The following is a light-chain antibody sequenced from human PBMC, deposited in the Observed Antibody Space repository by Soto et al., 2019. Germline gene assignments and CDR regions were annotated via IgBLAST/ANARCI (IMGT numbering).Light chain of an antibody. V-gene: IGLV1-47*01. Sequence: QSVLTQPPSASGTPGQRVTISCSGSTSNIGSNYVYWYQQVPGTAPKLLIYRNNQRRPGVPDRISGTHSGTSASLAISGLRSEDEADYYCAAWDDSLSGLWVFGGGTKLTVL. CDR3: AAWDDSLSGLWV. CDR2: RNN. CDR1: TSNIGSNY. J-gene: IGLJ3*02.